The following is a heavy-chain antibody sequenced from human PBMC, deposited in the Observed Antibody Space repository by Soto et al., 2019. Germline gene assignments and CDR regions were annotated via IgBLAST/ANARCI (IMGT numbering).Heavy chain of an antibody. CDR2: IYYSGGT. CDR3: WLVRGYSGYVKGNWFDP. J-gene: IGHJ5*02. CDR1: GGSISSYY. V-gene: IGHV4-59*08. Sequence: PSETLSLTCTVSGGSISSYYWSWFRQPPGKELEWIGYIYYSGGTNYNPSLKSRVTISVDTSRNQYSLKLSTLTAAATAASYCWLVRGYSGYVKGNWFDPWGQGTLVTVSS. D-gene: IGHD5-12*01.